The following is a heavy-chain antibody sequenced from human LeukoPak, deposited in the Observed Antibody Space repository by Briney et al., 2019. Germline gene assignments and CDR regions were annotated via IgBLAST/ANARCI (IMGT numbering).Heavy chain of an antibody. V-gene: IGHV4-39*07. Sequence: SETLSLTCTVSGGSISSSSYYWGWIRQPPGKGLEWIGSIYHSGSTYYNPPLKSRVTISVDTSKNQFSLKLSSVTAADTAVYYCARVWVYSSSWDSQSFDPWGQGTLVTVSS. CDR1: GGSISSSSYY. D-gene: IGHD6-13*01. CDR2: IYHSGST. J-gene: IGHJ5*02. CDR3: ARVWVYSSSWDSQSFDP.